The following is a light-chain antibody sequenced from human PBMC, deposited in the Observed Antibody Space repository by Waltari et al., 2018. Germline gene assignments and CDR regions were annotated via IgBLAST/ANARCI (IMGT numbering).Light chain of an antibody. V-gene: IGKV1-NL1*01. Sequence: DIQMTQSLSSLSASVVDRVTIACPASQGLTNSLAWYQPKPGKAPNLLLYAASRLQSGVPSRFSGSGSGTDYTLAISSLQPEDFATYYCQQYYRTPLTFGGGTRVEIK. CDR3: QQYYRTPLT. CDR2: AAS. CDR1: QGLTNS. J-gene: IGKJ4*01.